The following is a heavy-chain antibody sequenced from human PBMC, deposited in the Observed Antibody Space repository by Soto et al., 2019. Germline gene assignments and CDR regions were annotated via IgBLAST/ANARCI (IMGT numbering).Heavy chain of an antibody. V-gene: IGHV3-23*01. J-gene: IGHJ4*02. D-gene: IGHD1-26*01. CDR3: ASRGSGSYYDY. CDR1: GFTFSSYA. Sequence: EVQLLESGGGLVQPGGSLRLSCAASGFTFSSYARRWVRQAPGKGLEWVSAISGSGGSTYYADSVKGRFTISRDNSKNTLYLQMNSLRAEDTAVYYCASRGSGSYYDYWGQGTLVTVSS. CDR2: ISGSGGST.